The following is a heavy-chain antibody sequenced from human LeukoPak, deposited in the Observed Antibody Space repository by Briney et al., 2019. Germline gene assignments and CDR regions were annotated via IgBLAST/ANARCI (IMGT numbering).Heavy chain of an antibody. CDR3: ARNYYDGSGYYF. D-gene: IGHD3-22*01. Sequence: PSETLSLTCTVSGGSISSSSSYYWVWIRQPPGKGLEWIGSLYYSGSTHYKPSLKSRVAIFVDTSKNQFSLRLSSVTAADAAVYYCARNYYDGSGYYFWGQGTQVTVSS. CDR1: GGSISSSSSYY. J-gene: IGHJ4*02. V-gene: IGHV4-39*01. CDR2: LYYSGST.